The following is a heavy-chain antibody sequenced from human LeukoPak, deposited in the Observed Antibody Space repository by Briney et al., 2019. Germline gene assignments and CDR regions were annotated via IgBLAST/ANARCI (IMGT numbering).Heavy chain of an antibody. CDR2: INSDGSST. Sequence: GGSLRLSCAASGFTFSSYWMHWVRQAPGKGLVWVARINSDGSSTSYADSVKGRFTISRDNAKNTLYLQMNSLRGEDTAVYYCARAAYCGGDCFLSLDVWGQGTTVTVSS. D-gene: IGHD2-21*02. CDR3: ARAAYCGGDCFLSLDV. CDR1: GFTFSSYW. J-gene: IGHJ6*02. V-gene: IGHV3-74*01.